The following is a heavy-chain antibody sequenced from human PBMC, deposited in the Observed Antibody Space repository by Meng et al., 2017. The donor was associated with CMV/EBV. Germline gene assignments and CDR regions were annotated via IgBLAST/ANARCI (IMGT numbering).Heavy chain of an antibody. J-gene: IGHJ4*02. Sequence: SVNVSRKPSGGTFSSYAINWVRQAPGQGLEWMGWINPNSGSTNYAQKFQGKVTMTRDTSISTAYMELSRLRSDDTAVYYRAGGLLWFGELYFDYWGQGTLVTVSS. CDR1: GGTFSSYA. CDR3: AGGLLWFGELYFDY. D-gene: IGHD3-10*01. CDR2: INPNSGST. V-gene: IGHV1-2*02.